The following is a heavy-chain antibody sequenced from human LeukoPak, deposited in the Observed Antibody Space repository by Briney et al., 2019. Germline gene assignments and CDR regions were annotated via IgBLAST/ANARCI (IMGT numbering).Heavy chain of an antibody. CDR2: MNPNSGNT. CDR1: GYTFTSYD. Sequence: ASVKVSCTASGYTFTSYDINWVRQATGQGLEWMGWMNPNSGNTGYAQKFQGRVTITRNTSISTAYMELSSLRSEDTAVYYCARYYYDSSGYYYYFDYWGQGTLVTVSS. J-gene: IGHJ4*02. D-gene: IGHD3-22*01. V-gene: IGHV1-8*03. CDR3: ARYYYDSSGYYYYFDY.